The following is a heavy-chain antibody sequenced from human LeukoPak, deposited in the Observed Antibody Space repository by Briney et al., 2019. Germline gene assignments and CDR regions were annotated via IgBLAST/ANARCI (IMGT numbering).Heavy chain of an antibody. V-gene: IGHV4-61*02. Sequence: SETLSLTCTVSGGSTSSGSYYWSWIRQPAGKGLEWIGRIYTSGSTNYNPSLKSRVTISVDTSKNQFSLKLSSVTAADTAVYYCARALGYCSSTSCYAHYNWFDPWGQGTLVTVSS. CDR2: IYTSGST. CDR1: GGSTSSGSYY. D-gene: IGHD2-2*01. J-gene: IGHJ5*02. CDR3: ARALGYCSSTSCYAHYNWFDP.